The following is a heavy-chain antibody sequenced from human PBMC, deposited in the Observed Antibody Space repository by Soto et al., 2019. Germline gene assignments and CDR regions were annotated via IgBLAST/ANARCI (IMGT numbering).Heavy chain of an antibody. Sequence: GXSVKVSCKASVYTFTGYYMHWVRQAPGQGLEWMGRINPNNGDANYAQKFQGWVTMTRDTSITTAYMELSRLRSDNTAVYYCARGRGSHGVYYFDSWGQGTLVTASS. CDR2: INPNNGDA. J-gene: IGHJ4*02. D-gene: IGHD1-26*01. CDR1: VYTFTGYY. CDR3: ARGRGSHGVYYFDS. V-gene: IGHV1-2*04.